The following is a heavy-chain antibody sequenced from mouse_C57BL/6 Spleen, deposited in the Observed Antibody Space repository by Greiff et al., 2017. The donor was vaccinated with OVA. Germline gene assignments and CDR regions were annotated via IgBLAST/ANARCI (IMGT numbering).Heavy chain of an antibody. J-gene: IGHJ4*01. CDR2: ISNGGGST. CDR1: GFTFSDYY. CDR3: ARREGLSYAMDY. Sequence: EVKLMESGGGLVQPGGSLKLSCAASGFTFSDYYMYWVRQTPEKRLEWVAYISNGGGSTYYPDTVKGRFTISRDNAKNTLYLQMSRLKSEDTAMYYCARREGLSYAMDYWGQGTSVTVSS. V-gene: IGHV5-12*01. D-gene: IGHD2-4*01.